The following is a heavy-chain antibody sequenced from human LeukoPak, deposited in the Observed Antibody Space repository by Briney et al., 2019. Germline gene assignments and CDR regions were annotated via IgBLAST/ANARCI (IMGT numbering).Heavy chain of an antibody. CDR1: GFTFSGYW. CDR3: ARDSSGYQ. J-gene: IGHJ4*02. Sequence: GGSLRLSCAASGFTFSGYWMSWVRQAPGKGLEWVANIKEDGSEKYYGDSVKGRFTISRDNAKNSLYLEMNSLRVEDTAMYYCARDSSGYQWGQGTLVTVSS. V-gene: IGHV3-7*01. CDR2: IKEDGSEK. D-gene: IGHD3-22*01.